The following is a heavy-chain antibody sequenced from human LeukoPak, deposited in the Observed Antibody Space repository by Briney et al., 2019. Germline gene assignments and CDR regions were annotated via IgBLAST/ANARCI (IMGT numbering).Heavy chain of an antibody. CDR3: AREPFSGSSYYYLDQ. CDR2: INAGNGNT. CDR1: GYTFTTYA. Sequence: ASVKVSCKTSGYTFTTYAFHWVRQAPGQRLEWMGSINAGNGNTKFSQNLQGRVTSARDTSASTAYMELSSLRSEDTAVYYCAREPFSGSSYYYLDQWGQGTLVTVSS. D-gene: IGHD3-3*01. V-gene: IGHV1-3*01. J-gene: IGHJ4*02.